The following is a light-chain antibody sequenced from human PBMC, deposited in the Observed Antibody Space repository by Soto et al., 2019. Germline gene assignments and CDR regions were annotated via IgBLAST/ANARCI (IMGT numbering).Light chain of an antibody. CDR2: DVS. CDR3: CSYSRSSPYV. Sequence: QSVLTRPASVSGAAGQAITISCTGTSSDVGAYNYVSWYQHHPGKVPRLMIFDVSNRPSGVSNRFSGSKSGNTASLTISGLQAEDEADYYCCSYSRSSPYVFGAGTKVTVL. V-gene: IGLV2-14*03. CDR1: SSDVGAYNY. J-gene: IGLJ1*01.